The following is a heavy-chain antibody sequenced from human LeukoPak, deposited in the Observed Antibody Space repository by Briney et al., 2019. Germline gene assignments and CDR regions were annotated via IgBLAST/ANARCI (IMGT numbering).Heavy chain of an antibody. CDR3: AGLVGRYSSGLYYYYFDY. J-gene: IGHJ4*02. CDR1: GGSISSYY. V-gene: IGHV4-59*12. D-gene: IGHD3-22*01. CDR2: NYYSGST. Sequence: SETLSLTCTVSGGSISSYYWSWIRQPPGKGLEWIGYNYYSGSTNYNPSLKSRVTISIDKSKNQFFLNLSSVTAADTAVYYCAGLVGRYSSGLYYYYFDYWGQGTLVTVSS.